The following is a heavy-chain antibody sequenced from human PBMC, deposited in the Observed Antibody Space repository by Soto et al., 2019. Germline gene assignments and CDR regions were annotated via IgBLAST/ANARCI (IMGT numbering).Heavy chain of an antibody. J-gene: IGHJ6*03. Sequence: SETLSLTCAVYGGSFSVYYWSWIRQPPGKGLEWIGEINHSGSTNYNPSLKSRVTISVDTSKNQFSLKLSSVTAADTAVYYCARDRAYYDFWSGYSAPSYYYMDVWGKGTTVTVSS. CDR3: ARDRAYYDFWSGYSAPSYYYMDV. V-gene: IGHV4-34*01. CDR1: GGSFSVYY. CDR2: INHSGST. D-gene: IGHD3-3*01.